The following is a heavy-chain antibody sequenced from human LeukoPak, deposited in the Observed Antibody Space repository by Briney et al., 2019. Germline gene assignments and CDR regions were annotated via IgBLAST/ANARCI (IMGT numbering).Heavy chain of an antibody. Sequence: GGSLRLSCAASGFTFSSYAMSWVRQAPGKGLEWVSAISGSGGSTYCADSVKGRFTISRDNSKNTLYLQMNSLRAEDTAVYYCAKDRRYCSGGSCSAFDIWGQGTMVTVSS. V-gene: IGHV3-23*01. J-gene: IGHJ3*02. CDR2: ISGSGGST. CDR1: GFTFSSYA. CDR3: AKDRRYCSGGSCSAFDI. D-gene: IGHD2-15*01.